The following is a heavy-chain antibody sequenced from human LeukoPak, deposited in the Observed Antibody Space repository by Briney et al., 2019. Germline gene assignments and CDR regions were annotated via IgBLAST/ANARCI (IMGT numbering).Heavy chain of an antibody. V-gene: IGHV3-48*03. J-gene: IGHJ4*02. D-gene: IGHD5-18*01. Sequence: GGSLRLSCAASGFTFSSYEMNWVRQAPGKGLEWVSYISSSGSTIYYADSVKGRFTISRDNAKNSLYLQMNSLRAEDTAVYYCARESRTWMQLWLLDYWGQGTLVTVSS. CDR1: GFTFSSYE. CDR3: ARESRTWMQLWLLDY. CDR2: ISSSGSTI.